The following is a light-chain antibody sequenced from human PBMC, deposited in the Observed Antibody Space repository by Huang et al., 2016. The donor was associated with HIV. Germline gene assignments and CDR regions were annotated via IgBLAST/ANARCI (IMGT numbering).Light chain of an antibody. CDR2: WAS. Sequence: DVVLSQSPDYLPVSLGARATVNCRSSQSIFYNSNGQNYLAWYPQKAGQPPKLLVYWASTRAPGVPDRFSGTGSGTDFTLTINNLQAEDAAVYYCQQYYFSPRTFGPGTKVDI. J-gene: IGKJ3*01. V-gene: IGKV4-1*01. CDR1: QSIFYNSNGQNY. CDR3: QQYYFSPRT.